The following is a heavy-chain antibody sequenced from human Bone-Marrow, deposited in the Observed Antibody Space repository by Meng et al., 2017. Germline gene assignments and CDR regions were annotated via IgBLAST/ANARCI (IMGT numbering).Heavy chain of an antibody. V-gene: IGHV4-34*01. J-gene: IGHJ4*02. CDR3: ARGLRAARPLLFSY. CDR2: INHSGST. CDR1: GGSFSGDY. D-gene: IGHD6-6*01. Sequence: GQLTSWVGGRLRPSETLSLSCAVYGGSFSGDYWSWIRQPPWKGLEWIGEINHSGSTKYNPSLKSRVTISVDTSKNQFSLKLSSVTAADTAVYYCARGLRAARPLLFSYWGQGTLVTVSS.